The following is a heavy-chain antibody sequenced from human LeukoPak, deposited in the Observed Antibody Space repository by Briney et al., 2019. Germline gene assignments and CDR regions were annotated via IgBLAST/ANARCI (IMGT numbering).Heavy chain of an antibody. Sequence: SQTLSLTCAISGDSVSSNSAAWNWIRQSPSRGLEWLGRTYYRSKWYNDYAVSVKSRITINPDTSKNQFSLQLNSVTPEDTAVYYCARDSPYSSGRYGEYYYYYMDVWGKGTTVTISS. CDR1: GDSVSSNSAA. CDR3: ARDSPYSSGRYGEYYYYYMDV. V-gene: IGHV6-1*01. J-gene: IGHJ6*03. D-gene: IGHD6-19*01. CDR2: TYYRSKWYN.